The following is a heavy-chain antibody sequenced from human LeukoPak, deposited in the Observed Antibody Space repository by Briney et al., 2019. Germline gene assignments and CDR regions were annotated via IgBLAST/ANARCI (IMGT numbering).Heavy chain of an antibody. D-gene: IGHD1-1*01. Sequence: ASVKVSCKASGYTFTRYGISWVRQAPGQGLEWMGWISAYNGNTNYAQKLQGRVTMTTDTSTSTAYMELRSLRSDDTAVYYCAIPTLGPENYWGQGTLVAVSS. CDR1: GYTFTRYG. CDR3: AIPTLGPENY. CDR2: ISAYNGNT. J-gene: IGHJ4*02. V-gene: IGHV1-18*01.